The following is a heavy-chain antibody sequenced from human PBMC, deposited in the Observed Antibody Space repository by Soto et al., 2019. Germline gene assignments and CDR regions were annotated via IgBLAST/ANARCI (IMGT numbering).Heavy chain of an antibody. CDR2: ISYDGSNK. CDR3: ATRYSGSYAHY. V-gene: IGHV3-30*03. J-gene: IGHJ4*02. Sequence: PGRSLRLSCAASGFTFSSYGMHWVRQAPGKGLEWVAVISYDGSNKYYADSVKGRFTISRDNSKNTLYLQMNSLRAEDTAVYYCATRYSGSYAHYWGQGTLVTVSS. CDR1: GFTFSSYG. D-gene: IGHD1-26*01.